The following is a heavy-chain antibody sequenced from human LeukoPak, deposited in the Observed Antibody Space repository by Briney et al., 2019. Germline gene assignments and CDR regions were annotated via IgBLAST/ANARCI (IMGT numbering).Heavy chain of an antibody. CDR2: ISSSSSYI. D-gene: IGHD2-2*02. CDR1: GFTFDEYT. Sequence: GGSLRLSCAASGFTFDEYTMHWVRQAPGKGLEWVSGISSSSSYIYYADSVKGRFTISRDNAKNSLYLQMNSLRAEDTAVYYCARGEFPNQLPYLFDYWGQGTLVTVSS. V-gene: IGHV3-21*01. J-gene: IGHJ4*02. CDR3: ARGEFPNQLPYLFDY.